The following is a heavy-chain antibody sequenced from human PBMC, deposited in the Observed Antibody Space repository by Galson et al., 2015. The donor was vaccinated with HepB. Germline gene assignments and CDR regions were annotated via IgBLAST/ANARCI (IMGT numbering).Heavy chain of an antibody. CDR1: GFTFRSYA. CDR3: LKGPGSSPLRNWFDP. V-gene: IGHV3-64D*06. Sequence: SLRLSCAASGFTFRSYAMHWVRQAPGKGLESVSDISSNGGSTYYADSVKGRFTISRDNSKNTLYLQMSSLRAEDTAVYYWLKGPGSSPLRNWFDPWGQGTLVTVSS. D-gene: IGHD4-17*01. J-gene: IGHJ5*02. CDR2: ISSNGGST.